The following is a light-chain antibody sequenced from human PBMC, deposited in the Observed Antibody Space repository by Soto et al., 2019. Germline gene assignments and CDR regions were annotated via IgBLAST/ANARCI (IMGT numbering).Light chain of an antibody. CDR2: KAS. Sequence: DLQMTQSPSTLSASVGDRVTITCRASQSISTWLAWHQQKPGKAPKILIYKASNLESGVPSRCSGSGSGREFALTISSLQPDDFATYYCQQYSSYPWTFGQGTKVEIK. CDR3: QQYSSYPWT. J-gene: IGKJ1*01. V-gene: IGKV1-5*03. CDR1: QSISTW.